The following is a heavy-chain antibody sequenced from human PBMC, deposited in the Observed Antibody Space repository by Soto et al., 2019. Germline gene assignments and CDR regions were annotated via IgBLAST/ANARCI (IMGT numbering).Heavy chain of an antibody. J-gene: IGHJ4*02. V-gene: IGHV3-33*01. CDR3: ARARFGTLDY. CDR2: IWYDGSNK. Sequence: QVQLVESGGGVVQPGRSLRLSCAASGFTFSSYGMHWVRQAPGKGLEWVAVIWYDGSNKYYADSVKGRFTISRDNSKNTLYLQMNSLRTDDTAVYYCARARFGTLDYWGQGTLVTVSS. D-gene: IGHD3-10*01. CDR1: GFTFSSYG.